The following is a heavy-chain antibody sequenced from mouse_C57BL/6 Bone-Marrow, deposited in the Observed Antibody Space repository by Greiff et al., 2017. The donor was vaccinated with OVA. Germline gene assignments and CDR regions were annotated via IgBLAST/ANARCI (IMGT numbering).Heavy chain of an antibody. D-gene: IGHD2-4*01. V-gene: IGHV5-12*01. J-gene: IGHJ2*01. Sequence: EVQGVESGGGLVQPGGSLKLSCAASGFTFSDYYMYWVRQTPEKRLEWVAYISNGGGSTYYPDTVKGRFTISRDNAKNTLYLQMSRLKSEDTAMYYCARHDLDYDYPFDYWGQGTTLTVSS. CDR3: ARHDLDYDYPFDY. CDR1: GFTFSDYY. CDR2: ISNGGGST.